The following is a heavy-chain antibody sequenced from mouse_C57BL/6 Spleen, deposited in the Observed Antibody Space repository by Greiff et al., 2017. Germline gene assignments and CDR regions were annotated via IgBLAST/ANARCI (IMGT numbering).Heavy chain of an antibody. J-gene: IGHJ4*01. V-gene: IGHV5-17*01. D-gene: IGHD3-3*01. CDR3: ARPLDAYAMDY. CDR2: ISRGSSTN. CDR1: GFTFSDYG. Sequence: EVQLQESGGGLVKPGGSLKLSCAASGFTFSDYGMHWVRQAPGKGLEWVAYISRGSSTNYYADTVKGRFTISRDNAKNTRFLQMTSLRSEDTAMYYCARPLDAYAMDYWGQGTSVTVSS.